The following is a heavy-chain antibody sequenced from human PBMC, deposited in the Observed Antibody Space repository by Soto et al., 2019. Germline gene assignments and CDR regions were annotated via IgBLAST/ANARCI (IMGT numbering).Heavy chain of an antibody. CDR3: VKSKDLCDCDFKVDY. CDR1: GFTFSNYG. J-gene: IGHJ4*02. CDR2: ISSDGSYE. D-gene: IGHD2-21*02. Sequence: QVQLVESGGGVVQPGRSLRLSCAASGFTFSNYGMHWVRQAPGKGLEWVAVISSDGSYEYYGDSVKGRFTVSRDNSKNTLYVQMDSLRAEDTAVYYCVKSKDLCDCDFKVDYWGQGTLVTVSS. V-gene: IGHV3-30*18.